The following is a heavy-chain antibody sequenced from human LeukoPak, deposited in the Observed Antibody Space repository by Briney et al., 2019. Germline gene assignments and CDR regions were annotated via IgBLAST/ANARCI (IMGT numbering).Heavy chain of an antibody. CDR2: IIPIFGTA. CDR1: GGTFSSYA. CDR3: ARGELLGGYYYYYYMDV. J-gene: IGHJ6*03. Sequence: ASVKVSCKASGGTFSSYAISWVRQAPGQGLEWMGGIIPIFGTANYAQKFQGRVTITADESTSTAYMELSSLRSEDTAVYYCARGELLGGYYYYYYMDVWGKGTTVTVSS. V-gene: IGHV1-69*13. D-gene: IGHD1-26*01.